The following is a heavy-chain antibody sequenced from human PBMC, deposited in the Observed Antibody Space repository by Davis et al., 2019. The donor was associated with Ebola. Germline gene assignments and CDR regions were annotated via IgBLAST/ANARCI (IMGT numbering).Heavy chain of an antibody. CDR3: AKRGYRDFDF. Sequence: GESLKISCAASGFTSSSYAMSWVRQAPGKGLEWVSGISVGGGTYYADSVKGRFTISRDNSKNTLYLQMDSLRAEDTAVYYCAKRGYRDFDFWGQGTLVTVSS. D-gene: IGHD5-24*01. CDR1: GFTSSSYA. V-gene: IGHV3-23*01. J-gene: IGHJ4*02. CDR2: ISVGGGT.